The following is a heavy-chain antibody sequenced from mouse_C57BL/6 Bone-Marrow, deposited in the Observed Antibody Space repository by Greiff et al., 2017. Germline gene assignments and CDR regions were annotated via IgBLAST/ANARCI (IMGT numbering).Heavy chain of an antibody. V-gene: IGHV1-72*01. Sequence: QVQLQQSGAELVKPGASVKLSCTASGYTFTSYWMHWVKQRPGRGLEWIGRIDPNSGGTKYNARFKSKATLTVDKPSSTAYMQLSSLKSEDSAVYYCARFDDYGSGPYYYAMDYWGQGTSVTVSS. CDR3: ARFDDYGSGPYYYAMDY. J-gene: IGHJ4*01. CDR2: IDPNSGGT. CDR1: GYTFTSYW. D-gene: IGHD1-1*01.